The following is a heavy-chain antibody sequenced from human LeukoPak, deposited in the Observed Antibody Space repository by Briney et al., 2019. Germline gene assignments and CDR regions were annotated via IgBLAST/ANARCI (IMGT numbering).Heavy chain of an antibody. V-gene: IGHV3-23*01. Sequence: PGGSLRLSCAASGFTFSSYCMSWVRQAPGKGLEWVSAIGDTTYYADSVKGRFTISRDNSKYTLYLQMNNMRAEDAAMYYCAKAYAFVGANYFDYWGQGTLVTVSS. CDR1: GFTFSSYC. D-gene: IGHD1-26*01. CDR3: AKAYAFVGANYFDY. CDR2: IGDTT. J-gene: IGHJ4*02.